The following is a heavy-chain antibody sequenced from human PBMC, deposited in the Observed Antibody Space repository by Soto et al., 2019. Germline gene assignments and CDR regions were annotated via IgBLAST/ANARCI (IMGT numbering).Heavy chain of an antibody. J-gene: IGHJ3*02. D-gene: IGHD2-15*01. CDR1: GFTVSSNY. CDR3: ARDEYCSGGSCYVAFDI. Sequence: PGGSLRLSCAASGFTVSSNYMSWVRQAPGKGLEWVSVIYSGGSTYYADSVKGRFTISRDNSKNTLYLQMNSLRAEDTAVYYCARDEYCSGGSCYVAFDIWGQGTMVTVSS. CDR2: IYSGGST. V-gene: IGHV3-66*01.